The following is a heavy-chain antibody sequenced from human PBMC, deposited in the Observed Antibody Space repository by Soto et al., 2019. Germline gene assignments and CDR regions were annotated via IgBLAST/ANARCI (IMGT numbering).Heavy chain of an antibody. CDR2: IYYSGST. J-gene: IGHJ4*02. Sequence: PSXTLSLTCTVSGGSISSSSYYWGLIRQPPGKGLEWIGSIYYSGSTYYNPSLKSRVTISVDTSKNQFSLKLRSVTAADTAVYYCARSINPYYFDYWGQGTLVTVSS. V-gene: IGHV4-39*01. CDR1: GGSISSSSYY. CDR3: ARSINPYYFDY.